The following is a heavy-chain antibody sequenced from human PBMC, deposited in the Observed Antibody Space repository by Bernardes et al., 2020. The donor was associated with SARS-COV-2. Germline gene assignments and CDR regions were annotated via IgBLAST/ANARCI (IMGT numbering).Heavy chain of an antibody. V-gene: IGHV3-74*01. CDR1: GYRFSAYW. D-gene: IGHD1-26*01. CDR3: TRGFRWGMDV. J-gene: IGHJ6*02. CDR2: INSDETTI. Sequence: GSLRLSCEASGYRFSAYWMHWVRQAPGKGLVWVSRINSDETTIIYSDSVKGRFTMSRDNAKSTLYLQMNSLRAEDSAVYYCTRGFRWGMDVWGQGTTVTVSS.